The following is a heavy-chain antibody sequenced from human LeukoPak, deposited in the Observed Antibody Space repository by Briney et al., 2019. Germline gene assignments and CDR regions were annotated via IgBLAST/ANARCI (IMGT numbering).Heavy chain of an antibody. J-gene: IGHJ4*02. CDR3: ARVTMIVVVIDY. D-gene: IGHD3-22*01. Sequence: HPSETLSLTCTVSGGSISSGGYYWSWIRQHSGKGLEWIGYIYNSGSTYHNPSLKSRVTISVDTSKNQFSLKLSSVTAADTAVYYCARVTMIVVVIDYWGQGTLVTVSS. CDR2: IYNSGST. CDR1: GGSISSGGYY. V-gene: IGHV4-31*03.